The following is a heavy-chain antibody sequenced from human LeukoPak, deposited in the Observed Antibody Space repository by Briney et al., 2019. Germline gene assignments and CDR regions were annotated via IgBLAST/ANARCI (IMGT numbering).Heavy chain of an antibody. D-gene: IGHD3-22*01. CDR1: GFTFSSYW. CDR3: AKDRSPTVYYYDSSGPFDY. CDR2: ISGSGGST. V-gene: IGHV3-23*01. J-gene: IGHJ4*02. Sequence: GGSLRLSCAASGFTFSSYWMSWVRQAPGKGLEWVSAISGSGGSTYYADSVKGRFTISRDSSKNTLYLQMNSLRAEDTAVYYCAKDRSPTVYYYDSSGPFDYWGQGTLVTVSS.